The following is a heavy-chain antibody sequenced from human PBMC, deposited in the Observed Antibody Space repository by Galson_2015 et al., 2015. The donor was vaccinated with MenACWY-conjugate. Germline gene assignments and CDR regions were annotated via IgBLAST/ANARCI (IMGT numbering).Heavy chain of an antibody. V-gene: IGHV1-58*01. CDR3: AAEGRLKHHIVDY. J-gene: IGHJ4*02. CDR2: IVVGSGNT. D-gene: IGHD1-14*01. Sequence: SVKVSCKASGFTFTSSAVQWVRQARGQRLEWIGWIVVGSGNTNYAQKFQERVTITRDMSTSTAYMELSSLRSEDTAVYYCAAEGRLKHHIVDYWGQGTLVTVSS. CDR1: GFTFTSSA.